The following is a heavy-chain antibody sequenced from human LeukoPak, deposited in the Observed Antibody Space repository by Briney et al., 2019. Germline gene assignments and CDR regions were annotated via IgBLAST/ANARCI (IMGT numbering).Heavy chain of an antibody. CDR2: ISNSDDST. Sequence: GESLRLSCAASGFPFSSYAMSWVRQAPGKGLEWVSTISNSDDSTYYADSVKGRFTISRDNSENTLFLRMNSLRAEDTAVYYCAKDRISEDDYDTHAIWFDPWGQGTLVTVSS. D-gene: IGHD4-17*01. CDR3: AKDRISEDDYDTHAIWFDP. CDR1: GFPFSSYA. J-gene: IGHJ5*02. V-gene: IGHV3-23*01.